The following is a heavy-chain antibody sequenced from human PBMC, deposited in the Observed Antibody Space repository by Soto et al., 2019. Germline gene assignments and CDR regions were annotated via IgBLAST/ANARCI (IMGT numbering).Heavy chain of an antibody. CDR1: GFTFNTYG. CDR2: ISYDGINK. V-gene: IGHV3-30*03. CDR3: ARSPQPTRGIHWYFDL. J-gene: IGHJ2*01. Sequence: GGSLRLSCAASGFTFNTYGMHWVRQAPGKGLEWVAAISYDGINKYYVDSVKGRFTISRDNSKNTLYVQMNSLRAGDTALYYCARSPQPTRGIHWYFDLWGRGILVTVSS. D-gene: IGHD1-26*01.